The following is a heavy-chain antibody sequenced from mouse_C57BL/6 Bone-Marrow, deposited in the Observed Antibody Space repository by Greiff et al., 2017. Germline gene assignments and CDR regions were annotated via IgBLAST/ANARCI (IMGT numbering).Heavy chain of an antibody. J-gene: IGHJ1*03. CDR3: ATDIWYCDV. V-gene: IGHV1-55*01. CDR1: GYTFTSYW. Sequence: QVQLQQPGAELVKPGASVKMSCKASGYTFTSYWLTWVKQRPGQGLAWIGDIYPGSGSTNYTEKFKSKATLTVDTSSSTAYMQLSSLTSEDSAVYYCATDIWYCDVWGTGTTVTVSS. CDR2: IYPGSGST.